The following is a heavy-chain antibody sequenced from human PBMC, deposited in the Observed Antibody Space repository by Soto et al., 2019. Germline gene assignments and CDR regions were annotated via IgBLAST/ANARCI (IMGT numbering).Heavy chain of an antibody. V-gene: IGHV4-4*02. CDR1: GASISNNNW. CDR3: VRLGHRGSNPF. CDR2: IYHSGST. D-gene: IGHD5-12*01. J-gene: IGHJ4*02. Sequence: SETLSLTCAVSGASISNNNWWSWVRQSPGKGLEWIGEIYHSGSTNYNPSLKSRVSISVDKSKNQFSLKLSSVTAADTAVYYCVRLGHRGSNPFRGPGLLVTLFS.